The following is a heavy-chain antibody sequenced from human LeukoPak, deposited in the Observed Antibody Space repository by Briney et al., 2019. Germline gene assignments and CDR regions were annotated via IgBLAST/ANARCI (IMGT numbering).Heavy chain of an antibody. CDR3: ATSGVRYFDWLSSGEFG. Sequence: GASVKVSCKVSGYTLTELSMHWVRQAPGKGLEWMGGFDPEDGETIYAQKFQGRVTMTEDTSTDAAYMELSSLRPEDTAVYYCATSGVRYFDWLSSGEFGWGQGTLVTVSS. CDR2: FDPEDGET. V-gene: IGHV1-24*01. CDR1: GYTLTELS. J-gene: IGHJ4*02. D-gene: IGHD3-9*01.